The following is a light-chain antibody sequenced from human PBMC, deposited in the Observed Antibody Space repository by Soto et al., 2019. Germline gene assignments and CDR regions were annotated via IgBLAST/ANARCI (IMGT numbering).Light chain of an antibody. CDR3: QQANSFPIT. J-gene: IGKJ5*01. V-gene: IGKV1-5*03. Sequence: DIQMTQSPSTLSASVGDTVTITCRASESIDNWLAWYQQKPGKAPKLLIYKASTLKSGVPPRYSGGGYGTDFTLTISSLQPEDFATYYCQQANSFPITFGQGTRLEIK. CDR1: ESIDNW. CDR2: KAS.